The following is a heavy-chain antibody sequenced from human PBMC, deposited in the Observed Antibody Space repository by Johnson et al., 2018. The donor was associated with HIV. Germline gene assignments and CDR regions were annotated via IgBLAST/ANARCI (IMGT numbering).Heavy chain of an antibody. V-gene: IGHV3-49*03. J-gene: IGHJ3*02. Sequence: VQVLESGGGLVQPGRSLRLSCTASGITFGDYAMTWFRQAPGKGLEWVSFIRSKAYGGTTEYAASLKGRFTISRDDSKSIAYLQMNSLTADDTAVYYCTGGRDLRAFDIWGQGTMVTVSS. CDR3: TGGRDLRAFDI. D-gene: IGHD2-21*02. CDR1: GITFGDYA. CDR2: IRSKAYGGTT.